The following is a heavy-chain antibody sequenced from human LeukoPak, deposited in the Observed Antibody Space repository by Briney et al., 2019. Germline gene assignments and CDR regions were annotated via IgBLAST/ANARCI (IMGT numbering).Heavy chain of an antibody. J-gene: IGHJ1*01. CDR3: ARILRNVNAEYFQH. V-gene: IGHV3-7*01. Sequence: GGSLRLSCAASGFTFSSYWMSWVRQAPGKGLEWVANIKQDGSEKYYVDSVKGRFTISRDNAKNSLYLQMNSLRAEDTAVYYCARILRNVNAEYFQHWGQGTLVTVSS. CDR2: IKQDGSEK. CDR1: GFTFSSYW. D-gene: IGHD3-9*01.